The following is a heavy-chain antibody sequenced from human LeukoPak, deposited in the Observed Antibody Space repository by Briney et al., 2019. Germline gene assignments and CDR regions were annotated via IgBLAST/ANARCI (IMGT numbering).Heavy chain of an antibody. CDR3: ARSGGYYDYVWGSYRSYAFDI. D-gene: IGHD3-16*02. V-gene: IGHV1-2*06. CDR2: INPNSGGR. CDR1: GYTFTGYY. J-gene: IGHJ3*02. Sequence: ASVKVSCKASGYTFTGYYMHWVGQARGQGVEWMGRINPNSGGRNYAQKYQGRVTMTRERSISKDYMEMRRRRDRDTAVYYCARSGGYYDYVWGSYRSYAFDIWGQGTMVTVSS.